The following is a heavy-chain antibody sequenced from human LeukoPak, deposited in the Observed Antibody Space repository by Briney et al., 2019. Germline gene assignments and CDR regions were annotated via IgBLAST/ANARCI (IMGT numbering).Heavy chain of an antibody. CDR3: ARESWDCSSTSCYLVDYYYYMDV. D-gene: IGHD2-2*01. Sequence: GGSLRLSXAASGFTFSSYSMNWVRRAPGKGLEWVSSISSSSSYIYYADSVKGRFTISRDNAKNSLYLQMNSLRAEDTAVYYCARESWDCSSTSCYLVDYYYYMDVWGKGTTVTVSS. V-gene: IGHV3-21*01. CDR2: ISSSSSYI. CDR1: GFTFSSYS. J-gene: IGHJ6*03.